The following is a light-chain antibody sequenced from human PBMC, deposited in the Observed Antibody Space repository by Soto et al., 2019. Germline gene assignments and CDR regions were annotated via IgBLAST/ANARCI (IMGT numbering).Light chain of an antibody. Sequence: QSALTQPPSPSGSPGQSFTISCTATTSDVGGYNYVSWYQQHPGKAPKLMIYEVNKRPSGVPDRFSGSKSGNTASLTVSGLQAEDEADYYCSSYAGSNNLRYVFGTGTKLTVL. CDR1: TSDVGGYNY. J-gene: IGLJ1*01. V-gene: IGLV2-8*01. CDR2: EVN. CDR3: SSYAGSNNLRYV.